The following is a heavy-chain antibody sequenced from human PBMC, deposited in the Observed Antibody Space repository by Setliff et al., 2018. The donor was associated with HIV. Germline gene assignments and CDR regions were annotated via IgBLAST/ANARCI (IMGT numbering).Heavy chain of an antibody. J-gene: IGHJ4*02. V-gene: IGHV5-51*01. CDR1: GYNFVDYS. D-gene: IGHD2-2*01. CDR3: ARPRGNDYAGSGFDN. CDR2: IYPVDSET. Sequence: LKISCQGSGYNFVDYSIAWVRQVPGKGLEWVGIIYPVDSETRYSPSFQGQVTISADKSINTAYLQWTTLKASDSAMYYCARPRGNDYAGSGFDNWGQGTLVTVSS.